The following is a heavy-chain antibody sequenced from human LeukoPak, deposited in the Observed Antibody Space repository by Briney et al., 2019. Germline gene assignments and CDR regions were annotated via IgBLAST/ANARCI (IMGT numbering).Heavy chain of an antibody. Sequence: GGSLRLSCAASGFTFSSYGMHWVRQAPGKGLEWVAVIWYDGSNKYYADSVKGRFTISRDNSKNTLYLEMNSLRAEDTAVYYCAKALTSGWYLDAFNIWGQGTMVTVSS. J-gene: IGHJ3*02. CDR1: GFTFSSYG. CDR3: AKALTSGWYLDAFNI. V-gene: IGHV3-30*02. D-gene: IGHD6-19*01. CDR2: IWYDGSNK.